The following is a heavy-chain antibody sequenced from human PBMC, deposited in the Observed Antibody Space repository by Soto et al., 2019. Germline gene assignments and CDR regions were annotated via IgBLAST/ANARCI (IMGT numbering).Heavy chain of an antibody. CDR3: ARSPEVGATTRIPYFDY. J-gene: IGHJ4*02. D-gene: IGHD1-26*01. Sequence: GGSLRLSCAASGFTFSGKSMHWVRQAPGKGLEWVALISPDGSQIFYADSVRGRFTISRDNSKNTAYLQLNSLRAEDTAVYYCARSPEVGATTRIPYFDYWGQGTLVTVSS. V-gene: IGHV3-30-3*01. CDR2: ISPDGSQI. CDR1: GFTFSGKS.